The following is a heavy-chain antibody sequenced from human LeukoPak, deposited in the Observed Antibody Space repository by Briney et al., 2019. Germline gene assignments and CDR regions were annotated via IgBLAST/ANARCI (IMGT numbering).Heavy chain of an antibody. CDR1: GGSFSGYY. J-gene: IGHJ6*03. CDR2: INHSGST. CDR3: ARPPPSSSWSRPRSYYYYMDV. Sequence: PSETLSLTCAVYGGSFSGYYWSWIRQPPGKGLEWIGEINHSGSTNYNPSLKSRVTISVDTSKNQFSLKLSSVTAADTAVYYCARPPPSSSWSRPRSYYYYMDVWGKGTTVTVSS. V-gene: IGHV4-34*01. D-gene: IGHD6-13*01.